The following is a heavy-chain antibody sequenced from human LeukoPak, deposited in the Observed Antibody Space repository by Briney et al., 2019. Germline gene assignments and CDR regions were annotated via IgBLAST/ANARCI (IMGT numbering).Heavy chain of an antibody. CDR3: ARDIAAVGFDY. Sequence: PGGSLRLSCAASGFTFSSYGMHLVRQAAGKGLEWVAVIWYDGSNKYYADSVKGRFTISRDNSKNTLYLQMNSLRAEDTAVYYCARDIAAVGFDYWGQGTLVTVSS. D-gene: IGHD6-13*01. V-gene: IGHV3-33*01. J-gene: IGHJ4*02. CDR2: IWYDGSNK. CDR1: GFTFSSYG.